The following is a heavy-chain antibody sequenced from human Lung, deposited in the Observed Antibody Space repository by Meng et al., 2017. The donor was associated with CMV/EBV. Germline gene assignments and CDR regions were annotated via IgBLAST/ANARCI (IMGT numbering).Heavy chain of an antibody. D-gene: IGHD6-13*01. CDR3: ARDRGGWQHQLVRYYYGMDV. Sequence: SVKVSXKISGGTFSSYAISWVRQAPGQGLEWMGGIIPILGIANYAQKFQGRVTITADKSTSTAYMELSSLRSEDTAVYYCARDRGGWQHQLVRYYYGMDVWGQGTTVTVSS. CDR2: IIPILGIA. J-gene: IGHJ6*02. CDR1: GGTFSSYA. V-gene: IGHV1-69*10.